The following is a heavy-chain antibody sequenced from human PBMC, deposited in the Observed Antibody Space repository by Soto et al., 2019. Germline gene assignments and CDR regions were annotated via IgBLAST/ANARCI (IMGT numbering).Heavy chain of an antibody. Sequence: QVQLQESGPGLVKPSETLSLTCSVSGGSVSSGNYYWSWIRQPPGKGLEWIGYIYYTGSTNYNPSLPRRVSLSLAPSKNPFSLPPGSVTAAATPVYYCASALYCRGARCPFHPWGQGTLVTVSS. CDR3: ASALYCRGARCPFHP. D-gene: IGHD2-15*01. CDR2: IYYTGST. V-gene: IGHV4-61*01. J-gene: IGHJ5*02. CDR1: GGSVSSGNYY.